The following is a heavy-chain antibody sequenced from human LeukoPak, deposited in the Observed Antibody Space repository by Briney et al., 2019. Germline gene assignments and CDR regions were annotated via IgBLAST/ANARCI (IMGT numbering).Heavy chain of an antibody. CDR2: IIPIFGTA. J-gene: IGHJ6*03. D-gene: IGHD6-19*01. Sequence: GASVKVSCRASGYTFTGYYMHWVRQAPGHGLEWMGGIIPIFGTANYAQKFQGRGSITTDESTSTAYMELSSLRSEDTAVYYCAAYLLTSGWTYYYMDVWGQGTTVTDSS. CDR1: GYTFTGYY. CDR3: AAYLLTSGWTYYYMDV. V-gene: IGHV1-69*05.